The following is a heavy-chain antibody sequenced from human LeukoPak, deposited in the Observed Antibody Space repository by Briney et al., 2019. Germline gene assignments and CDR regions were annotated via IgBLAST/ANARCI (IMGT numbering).Heavy chain of an antibody. J-gene: IGHJ4*02. V-gene: IGHV3-20*04. Sequence: PGGSLRLSCAASGFIFDDYGMNWVRQAPGKGLEWVSSIHWNGGSTGYADSVKGRFTISRDNAKKSLYLQMNSLRAEDTALYYCARGRRDADYWGQGTLVTVSS. CDR1: GFIFDDYG. CDR3: ARGRRDADY. D-gene: IGHD5-24*01. CDR2: IHWNGGST.